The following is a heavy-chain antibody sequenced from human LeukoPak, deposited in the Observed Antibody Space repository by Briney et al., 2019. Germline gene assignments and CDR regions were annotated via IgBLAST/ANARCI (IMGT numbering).Heavy chain of an antibody. D-gene: IGHD5-18*01. Sequence: PSQTLSLTCTVSGGSISSYYWSWIRQPPWKGLEWIGYVYYSGSTNYNPSLKSRVTISVDTSKNQFSLKLRSVTAADTAVYYCARPGVGSGRYGAFDIWGQGTMVTVSS. V-gene: IGHV4-59*08. J-gene: IGHJ3*02. CDR2: VYYSGST. CDR1: GGSISSYY. CDR3: ARPGVGSGRYGAFDI.